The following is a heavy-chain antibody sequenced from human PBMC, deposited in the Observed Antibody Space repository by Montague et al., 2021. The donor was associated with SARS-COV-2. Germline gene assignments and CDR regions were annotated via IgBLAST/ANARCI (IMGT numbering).Heavy chain of an antibody. D-gene: IGHD1-26*01. CDR3: ARDRGIVEAPPDAFDI. Sequence: SVMVSCKASGYTFTGYYIHWVRQAPGQGLGWMGWINPNSGGTNYAQKFQGWVTMTRDTSISTAYLELSRLRSDNTAVYYCARDRGIVEAPPDAFDIWGQGTMVTVSS. V-gene: IGHV1-2*04. J-gene: IGHJ3*02. CDR2: INPNSGGT. CDR1: GYTFTGYY.